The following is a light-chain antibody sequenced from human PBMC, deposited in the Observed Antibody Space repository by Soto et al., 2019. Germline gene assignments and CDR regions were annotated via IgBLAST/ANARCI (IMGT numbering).Light chain of an antibody. CDR3: QQYSTLPHT. CDR1: QSVTNSF. Sequence: ENVLTQSPGTLSLSPGERATLSCRASQSVTNSFFAWYQQKPGQAPRLLIYGISSRATGIPDRFSGTGSGTDFTLTINRLEPEDFGVYYCQQYSTLPHTFGQGTKLEVK. CDR2: GIS. V-gene: IGKV3-20*01. J-gene: IGKJ2*01.